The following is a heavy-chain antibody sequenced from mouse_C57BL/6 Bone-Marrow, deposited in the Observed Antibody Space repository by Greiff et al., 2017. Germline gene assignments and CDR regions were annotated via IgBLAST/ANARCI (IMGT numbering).Heavy chain of an antibody. Sequence: EVQLQQSGPELVKPGDSVKISCKASGYSFTGYFMNWVMQSHGKSLEWIGRLNPYNGDTFYNQKFKGKATLTVDKSSSTAHMELRSLTSEDSAVYYCERENYYGSSYFYWYFDVWGTGTTVTVSS. V-gene: IGHV1-20*01. D-gene: IGHD1-1*01. CDR1: GYSFTGYF. CDR3: ERENYYGSSYFYWYFDV. CDR2: LNPYNGDT. J-gene: IGHJ1*03.